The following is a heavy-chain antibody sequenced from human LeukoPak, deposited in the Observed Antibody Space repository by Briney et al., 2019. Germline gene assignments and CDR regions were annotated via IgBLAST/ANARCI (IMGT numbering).Heavy chain of an antibody. D-gene: IGHD3-10*01. V-gene: IGHV3-7*01. CDR2: IKKDGSEK. CDR3: ARDLAYYYASGTSY. J-gene: IGHJ4*02. CDR1: GFTFSIYW. Sequence: GGSLRLSCAASGFTFSIYWMSWVRQAPGKGLEWVANIKKDGSEKYYVDSVKGRFTISRDSAKNSLYLQMNSLRAEDTAVYYCARDLAYYYASGTSYWGQGTLVTVSS.